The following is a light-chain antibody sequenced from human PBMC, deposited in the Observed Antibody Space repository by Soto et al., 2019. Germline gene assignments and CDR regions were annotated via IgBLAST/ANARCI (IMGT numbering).Light chain of an antibody. CDR1: QSVSSY. CDR3: QQYVSSPRIS. CDR2: GAS. Sequence: VCTKSAATLSFSPGARATLSCRASQSVSSYLAWYHKKPGQAPRLLIYGASSRATGIPDRFIATWSGTHFNLTLSRLDPEDLALYYCQQYVSSPRISFGQGHDWRL. J-gene: IGKJ5*01. V-gene: IGKV3-20*01.